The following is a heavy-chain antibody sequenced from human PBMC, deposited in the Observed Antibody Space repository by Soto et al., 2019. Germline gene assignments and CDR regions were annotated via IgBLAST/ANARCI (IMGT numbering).Heavy chain of an antibody. CDR3: ARDLETYYDFWSGYNYYYYGMDV. D-gene: IGHD3-3*01. CDR2: TYYRSKWYN. Sequence: PSQTLSLTCAISGDSVSSSSAAWNWIRQSPSRGLEWLGRTYYRSKWYNDYAVSVKSRITINPDTSKNQFSLQLNSVTPEDTAVYYCARDLETYYDFWSGYNYYYYGMDVWGQGTTVTVSS. V-gene: IGHV6-1*01. J-gene: IGHJ6*02. CDR1: GDSVSSSSAA.